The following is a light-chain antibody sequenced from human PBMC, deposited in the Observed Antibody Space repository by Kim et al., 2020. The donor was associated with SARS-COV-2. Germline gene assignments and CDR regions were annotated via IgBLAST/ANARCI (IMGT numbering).Light chain of an antibody. CDR3: GSRDTSGDQWM. CDR1: SLRSYY. J-gene: IGLJ3*02. CDR2: GKN. Sequence: ALGQTVMIPCQGDSLRSYYTSWYQQKPGQAPVLIVYGKNSRPSGIPERFSGSFSGNTASLTITGAQAADEADYYCGSRDTSGDQWMFGGGTQLTVL. V-gene: IGLV3-19*01.